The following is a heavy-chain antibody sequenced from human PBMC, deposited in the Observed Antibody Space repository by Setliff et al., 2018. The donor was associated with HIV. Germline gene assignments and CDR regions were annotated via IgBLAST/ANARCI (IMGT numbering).Heavy chain of an antibody. D-gene: IGHD1-26*01. CDR2: ISSYSDNT. CDR1: GYTFSNFA. Sequence: ASVKVSCKASGYTFSNFAIGWLRQAPGQGLEWMGWISSYSDNTFYARSLQGRVTMTTDTASGTSYMELRSLRSDDTAMYYCARIRAGALLNAFDIWAQGTMVTVSS. V-gene: IGHV1-18*01. CDR3: ARIRAGALLNAFDI. J-gene: IGHJ3*02.